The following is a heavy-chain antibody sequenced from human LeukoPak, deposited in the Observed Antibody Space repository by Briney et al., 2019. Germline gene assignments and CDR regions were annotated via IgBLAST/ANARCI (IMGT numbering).Heavy chain of an antibody. CDR3: GINRLGKALDI. J-gene: IGHJ3*02. D-gene: IGHD7-27*01. Sequence: ASVKVSCKASGYTFTDYFIHWVRQAPGQGLEWMGWIGPKSGDTSYSQKFQGRVTVTRDTSISTAHMELSRLRSDDTAVYYCGINRLGKALDIWGQGTMVTVSS. V-gene: IGHV1-2*02. CDR2: IGPKSGDT. CDR1: GYTFTDYF.